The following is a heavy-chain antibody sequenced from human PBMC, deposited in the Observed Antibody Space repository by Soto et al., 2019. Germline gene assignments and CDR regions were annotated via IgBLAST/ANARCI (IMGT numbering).Heavy chain of an antibody. D-gene: IGHD2-2*01. CDR1: GFTFSSYS. CDR2: ISSSSSYI. V-gene: IGHV3-21*01. Sequence: EVQLVESGGGLVKPGGSLRLSCAASGFTFSSYSMNWVRQAPGKGLEWVSSISSSSSYIYYADSVKGRFTISRDNAKNSLYLQMNSLRAEDTAVYYCARDTVVVPAETKGRFDPWGQGTLVTVSS. CDR3: ARDTVVVPAETKGRFDP. J-gene: IGHJ5*02.